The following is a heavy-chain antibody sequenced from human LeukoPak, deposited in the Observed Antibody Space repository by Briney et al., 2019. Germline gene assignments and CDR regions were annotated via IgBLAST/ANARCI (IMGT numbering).Heavy chain of an antibody. Sequence: SVKVSCKASGGTFSSYAISWVRQAPGQGLEWMGRIIPILGIANYAQKFQGRVTITADKSTSTAYMELSSLRSEDTAVYYCARDPYSSSYYPDYWGQGTLVTVSS. J-gene: IGHJ4*02. CDR3: ARDPYSSSYYPDY. CDR1: GGTFSSYA. V-gene: IGHV1-69*04. CDR2: IIPILGIA. D-gene: IGHD6-6*01.